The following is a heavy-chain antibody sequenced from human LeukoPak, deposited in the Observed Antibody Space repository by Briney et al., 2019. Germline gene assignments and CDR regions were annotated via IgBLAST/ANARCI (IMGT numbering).Heavy chain of an antibody. CDR2: IRSKANSYAT. CDR3: TSFSSGWVIDY. J-gene: IGHJ4*02. D-gene: IGHD6-19*01. V-gene: IGHV3-73*01. Sequence: GGSLRLSCAASGFTFSGSVMHWVRQASGKGLEWVGRIRSKANSYATAYAASVIGRFTISRDDSTNTAYLQMNSLKTEDTAVYYCTSFSSGWVIDYWGQGTLVTVSS. CDR1: GFTFSGSV.